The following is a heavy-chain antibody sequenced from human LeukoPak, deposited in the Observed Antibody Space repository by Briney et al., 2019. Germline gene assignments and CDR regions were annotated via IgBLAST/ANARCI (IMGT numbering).Heavy chain of an antibody. D-gene: IGHD2-15*01. CDR2: IYYSEST. J-gene: IGHJ6*03. CDR3: AREEDSLMDV. Sequence: SLTCTVSRVSISSSGYYWSWIRQAPGKGLECFGTIYYSESTYFKSRVSRSVDRSKNDFSLKLSSVTAADTAVYYCAREEDSLMDVWGKGTTVTVSS. CDR1: RVSISSSGYY. V-gene: IGHV4-39*02.